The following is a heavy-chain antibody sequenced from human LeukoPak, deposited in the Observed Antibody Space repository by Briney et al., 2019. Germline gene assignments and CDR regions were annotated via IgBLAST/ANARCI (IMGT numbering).Heavy chain of an antibody. J-gene: IGHJ4*02. CDR2: ISWNSGSI. CDR3: ASLGYDYGYFDY. Sequence: PGRSLRLSCAASGFTFDDYAMHWVRQAPGKGLEWVSGISWNSGSIGYADSVKGRFTISRDNAKNSLYLQMNSLRAEDTALYYCASLGYDYGYFDYWGQGTLVTVSS. D-gene: IGHD4-17*01. CDR1: GFTFDDYA. V-gene: IGHV3-9*01.